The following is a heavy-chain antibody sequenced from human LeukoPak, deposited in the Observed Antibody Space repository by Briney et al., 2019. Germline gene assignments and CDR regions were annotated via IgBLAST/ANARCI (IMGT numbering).Heavy chain of an antibody. Sequence: SETLSLTCTVSGGSISSYYWSWIRQPAGKGLEWIGRIYTSGSTNYNPSLKSRVTMSVDTSKNQFSLHLSSVTAADTAVYYCARAPHFFDARGSRYYFDSWGQGALVTVSS. CDR2: IYTSGST. J-gene: IGHJ4*02. V-gene: IGHV4-4*07. D-gene: IGHD3-10*01. CDR1: GGSISSYY. CDR3: ARAPHFFDARGSRYYFDS.